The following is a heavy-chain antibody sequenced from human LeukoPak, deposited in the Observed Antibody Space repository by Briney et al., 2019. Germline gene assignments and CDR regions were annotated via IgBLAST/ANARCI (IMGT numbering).Heavy chain of an antibody. CDR2: IYSSGSS. Sequence: SQTLSLTCAVSGGSISTGAFSWYWLRQTPGQGPEWIGYIYSSGSSYYNPSLKSRVTISVDTSKNQFSLKLSSVTAADTAVYYCARPVTMVRGVHDAFDIWGQGTMVTVSS. V-gene: IGHV4-30-2*03. J-gene: IGHJ3*02. D-gene: IGHD3-10*01. CDR3: ARPVTMVRGVHDAFDI. CDR1: GGSISTGAFS.